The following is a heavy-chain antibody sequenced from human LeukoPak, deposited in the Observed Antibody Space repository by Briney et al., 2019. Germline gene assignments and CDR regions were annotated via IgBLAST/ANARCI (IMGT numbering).Heavy chain of an antibody. V-gene: IGHV6-1*01. J-gene: IGHJ4*02. D-gene: IGHD3-16*01. Sequence: QTLSLTCAISGDSVSSNSAAWNWIRQSPSRGLEWLGRTYYRSKWYNDYEVYVKSRITINPDTSKNQFSLQLNSVTPEDAAVYDCARTSGVKETLFDYWGQGTLVTVSS. CDR2: TYYRSKWYN. CDR1: GDSVSSNSAA. CDR3: ARTSGVKETLFDY.